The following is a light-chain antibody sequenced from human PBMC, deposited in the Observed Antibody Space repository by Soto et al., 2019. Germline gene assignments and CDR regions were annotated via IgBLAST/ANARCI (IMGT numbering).Light chain of an antibody. J-gene: IGLJ2*01. V-gene: IGLV2-14*01. CDR2: EVT. Sequence: QSALTQPASVSGSPGQSITISCSGTSRDVGYYNYVSWYQQHPGKAPKLMIYEVTHRPSGVSNRFSGSKSGNTASLTISGLQAEDEADYYCSSFSRSGTMEFGGGTKLTVL. CDR3: SSFSRSGTME. CDR1: SRDVGYYNY.